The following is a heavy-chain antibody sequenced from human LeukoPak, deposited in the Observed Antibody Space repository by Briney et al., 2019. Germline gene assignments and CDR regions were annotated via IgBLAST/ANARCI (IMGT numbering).Heavy chain of an antibody. J-gene: IGHJ4*02. CDR2: ISGSGGST. CDR1: GFTFSSYA. Sequence: PGGSLRLSCAASGFTFSSYAMSWVRQAPGKGLEWVSAISGSGGSTYYADSVKGRFTISRDNSKNTLYLQMNSLRAEDTAIYYCSTYRQVLLPFESWGQGTLVTVSS. D-gene: IGHD2-8*02. V-gene: IGHV3-23*01. CDR3: STYRQVLLPFES.